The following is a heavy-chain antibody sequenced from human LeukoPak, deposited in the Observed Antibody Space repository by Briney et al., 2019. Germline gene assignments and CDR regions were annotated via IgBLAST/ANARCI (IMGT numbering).Heavy chain of an antibody. D-gene: IGHD6-13*01. CDR1: GFTSSSYG. J-gene: IGHJ4*02. CDR2: IRYDGSNK. V-gene: IGHV3-30*02. Sequence: GGSLRLSCAASGFTSSSYGMHWVRQAPGKGLEWVAFIRYDGSNKYYADSVKGRFTISRDNSKNSLYLQMNSLRADDTAVYYCARDRSSTWSLDYWGQGTLVTVSS. CDR3: ARDRSSTWSLDY.